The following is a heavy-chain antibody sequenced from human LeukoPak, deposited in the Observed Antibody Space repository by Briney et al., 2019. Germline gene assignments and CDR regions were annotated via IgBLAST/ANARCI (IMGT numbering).Heavy chain of an antibody. CDR1: GFTFGDYA. Sequence: GGSLRLSCTASGFTFGDYAMSWVRQAPGKGLEWVGFIRSKAYGGTTEYAASVKGRFTISRDDSKSIAYLQMNSLKTEDTAVYYCTRGRGSYYFDYWGQGTLVTVSS. CDR3: TRGRGSYYFDY. D-gene: IGHD1-26*01. J-gene: IGHJ4*02. CDR2: IRSKAYGGTT. V-gene: IGHV3-49*04.